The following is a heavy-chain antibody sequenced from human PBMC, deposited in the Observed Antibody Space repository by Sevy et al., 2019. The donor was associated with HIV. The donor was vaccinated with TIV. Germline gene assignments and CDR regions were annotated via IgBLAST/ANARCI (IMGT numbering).Heavy chain of an antibody. Sequence: GGSLRLSCAASGFTFSSYAMSWVRQAPGKGLEWVSAISGSGGSTYYADSVKGRFTISRDNSKNTLNLQMNSLRAEDTAVYYCAKDNRIAAASYGMDVWGQGTTVTVSS. CDR2: ISGSGGST. J-gene: IGHJ6*02. CDR3: AKDNRIAAASYGMDV. V-gene: IGHV3-23*01. D-gene: IGHD6-13*01. CDR1: GFTFSSYA.